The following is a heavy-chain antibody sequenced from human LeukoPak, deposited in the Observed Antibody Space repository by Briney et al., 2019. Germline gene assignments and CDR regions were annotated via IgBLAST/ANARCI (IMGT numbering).Heavy chain of an antibody. D-gene: IGHD5-12*01. CDR2: ISSSGSTI. V-gene: IGHV3-11*01. J-gene: IGHJ4*02. CDR3: ARDNDRTATSLDY. CDR1: GFTFSDYY. Sequence: PGGSLRLSCAASGFTFSDYYMSWIRQAPGKGLERVSYISSSGSTIYYADSVKGRFTISRDNAKNSLYLQMNSLRAEDTAVYYCARDNDRTATSLDYWGQGTLVTVSS.